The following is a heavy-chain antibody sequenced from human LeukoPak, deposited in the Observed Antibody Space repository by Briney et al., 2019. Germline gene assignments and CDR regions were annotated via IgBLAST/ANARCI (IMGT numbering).Heavy chain of an antibody. J-gene: IGHJ4*02. V-gene: IGHV3-21*03. CDR1: GFPFSSYA. CDR2: ISSSSSYI. Sequence: PGGSLRLSCAASGFPFSSYAMNWVRQAPGKGLEWVSSISSSSSYIYYADSVKGRFTISRDNAKNSLYLQMNSLRAEDTAVYYCAKDEDWNYGKSDFDYWGQGTLVTVSS. D-gene: IGHD1-7*01. CDR3: AKDEDWNYGKSDFDY.